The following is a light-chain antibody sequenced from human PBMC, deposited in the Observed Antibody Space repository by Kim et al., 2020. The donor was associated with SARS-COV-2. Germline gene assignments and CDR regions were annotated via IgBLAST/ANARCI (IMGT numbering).Light chain of an antibody. Sequence: GQASTISCTGTSIAVGGYIHVSWYQQHPGKAPKLIIYDVNKRPSGASDRFSGSKSANTASLTISGLQAEDEAEYYCSSFTSIGTWVFGGGTQLTVL. J-gene: IGLJ3*02. CDR2: DVN. CDR1: SIAVGGYIH. V-gene: IGLV2-14*04. CDR3: SSFTSIGTWV.